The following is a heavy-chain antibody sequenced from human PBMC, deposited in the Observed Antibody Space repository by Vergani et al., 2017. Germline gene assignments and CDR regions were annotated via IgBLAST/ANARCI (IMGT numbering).Heavy chain of an antibody. Sequence: QLHLQESGPGLLKPSETLSLTCAVYGGSFSGYYWSWIRQPPGKGLEWIGEINHSGSTNYNPSLKSRVSISVDMSKSQFSLNLSSVTAADTAVYYCARAYGDYLKTIDYWGQGTLVTVSS. CDR3: ARAYGDYLKTIDY. V-gene: IGHV4-34*01. CDR2: INHSGST. J-gene: IGHJ4*02. D-gene: IGHD4-17*01. CDR1: GGSFSGYY.